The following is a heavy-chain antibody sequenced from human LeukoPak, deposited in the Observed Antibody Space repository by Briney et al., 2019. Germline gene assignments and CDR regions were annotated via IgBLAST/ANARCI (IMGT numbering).Heavy chain of an antibody. CDR2: MNPNSGNT. J-gene: IGHJ3*02. Sequence: ASVKVSCKASGYTFTSYDINWVRQATGQGLEWMGWMNPNSGNTGYAQKFQGRVTMTRNTSISTAYMELSSLRSEDTAVYYCARGGHPGYSYAYRAFDIWGQGTMVTVSP. CDR3: ARGGHPGYSYAYRAFDI. V-gene: IGHV1-8*01. D-gene: IGHD5-18*01. CDR1: GYTFTSYD.